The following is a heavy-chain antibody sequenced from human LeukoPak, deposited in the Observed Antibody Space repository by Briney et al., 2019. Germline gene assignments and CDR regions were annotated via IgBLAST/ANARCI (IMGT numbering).Heavy chain of an antibody. J-gene: IGHJ6*03. CDR3: ATKATPGLFYYYYYMDA. CDR1: GYTFTGYY. CDR2: INPNSGGT. Sequence: ASVKVSCKASGYTFTGYYMHWVRQAPGQGLEWMGWINPNSGGTNYAQKFQGRVTMTRDTSISTAYMELSRLRSDDTAVYYCATKATPGLFYYYYYMDAWGKGTTVTVSS. D-gene: IGHD5-12*01. V-gene: IGHV1-2*02.